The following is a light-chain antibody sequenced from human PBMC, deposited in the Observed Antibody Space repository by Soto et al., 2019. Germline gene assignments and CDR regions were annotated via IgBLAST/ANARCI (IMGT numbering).Light chain of an antibody. Sequence: QSVLTQPPSVSGAPGQRVTISCTGSSSNIGAGYDVHWYQQLPGTAPKLLIYGNSNRPSGVPDRFSGSKSGTSASPAITGLQAEEEADYYCQSYDSSLSGSIFGGGTKLTVL. V-gene: IGLV1-40*01. CDR3: QSYDSSLSGSI. J-gene: IGLJ2*01. CDR1: SSNIGAGYD. CDR2: GNS.